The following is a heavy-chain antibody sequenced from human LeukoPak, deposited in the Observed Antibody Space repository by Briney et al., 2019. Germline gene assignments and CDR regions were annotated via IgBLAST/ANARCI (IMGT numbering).Heavy chain of an antibody. Sequence: GGSRRPSWPPSGFTFSIYGMHWVRQAPGKGREWVTTIWSEGSNKYYTDSVKGRFTISRDNSKNTLFLQMNSLRAEDTGVYYCARGAQAVAGTYGYWGQGALVTVSS. V-gene: IGHV3-33*01. CDR2: IWSEGSNK. CDR3: ARGAQAVAGTYGY. D-gene: IGHD6-19*01. CDR1: GFTFSIYG. J-gene: IGHJ4*02.